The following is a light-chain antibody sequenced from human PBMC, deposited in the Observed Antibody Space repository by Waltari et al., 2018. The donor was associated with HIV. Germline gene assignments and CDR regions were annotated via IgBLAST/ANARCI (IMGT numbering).Light chain of an antibody. J-gene: IGKJ1*01. CDR1: QSVSSGF. Sequence: EIVLTQSPGTLSLSPGERATLSCRASQSVSSGFLAWYQHKPGQAPRLLIFGASNRATGIPDRFSGSGSGTDFTLTINRLEPEDFAVYYCQQYVSSPLTFGQGTNVETK. CDR2: GAS. CDR3: QQYVSSPLT. V-gene: IGKV3-20*01.